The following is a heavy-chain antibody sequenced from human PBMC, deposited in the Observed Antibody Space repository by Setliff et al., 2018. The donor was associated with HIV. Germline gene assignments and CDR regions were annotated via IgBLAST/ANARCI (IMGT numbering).Heavy chain of an antibody. Sequence: PSETLSLTCAVSGYSISSGYYWTWIRQPPGKGLEWIGEINHSGSTNYNPSLKSRVTISIDTFKNQFSLNMSSVTAADTAVYYCARGKQWLPHVYWGQGTLVTV. D-gene: IGHD6-19*01. CDR3: ARGKQWLPHVY. V-gene: IGHV4-34*01. CDR1: GYSISSGYY. J-gene: IGHJ4*02. CDR2: INHSGST.